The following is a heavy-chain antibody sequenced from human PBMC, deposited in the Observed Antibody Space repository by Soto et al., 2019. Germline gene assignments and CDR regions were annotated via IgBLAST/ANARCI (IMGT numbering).Heavy chain of an antibody. V-gene: IGHV1-69*13. CDR2: IIPIFGTA. J-gene: IGHJ4*02. CDR3: ARSHPPHPYGGYRYYFDY. CDR1: GYTFSSNA. Sequence: SVKVSCKASGYTFSSNAIHWVRQAPGQGLEWMGGIIPIFGTANYAQKFQGRVTITADESTSTAYMELSSLRSEDTAVYYCARSHPPHPYGGYRYYFDYWGQGTLVTVSS. D-gene: IGHD5-12*01.